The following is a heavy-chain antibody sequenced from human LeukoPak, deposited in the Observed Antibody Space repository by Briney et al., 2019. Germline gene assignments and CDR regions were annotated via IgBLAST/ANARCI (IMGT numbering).Heavy chain of an antibody. CDR3: ARDSSGYQ. V-gene: IGHV3-7*01. CDR2: IKEDGSEK. D-gene: IGHD3-22*01. CDR1: GFTFHNFG. Sequence: GGSLRLSCAVSGFTFHNFGMVWVRQAPGKGLEWVANIKEDGSEKYYGDSVKGRFTISRDNAKNSLYLQMNSLRAEDTAVYYCARDSSGYQWGQGTLVTVSS. J-gene: IGHJ4*02.